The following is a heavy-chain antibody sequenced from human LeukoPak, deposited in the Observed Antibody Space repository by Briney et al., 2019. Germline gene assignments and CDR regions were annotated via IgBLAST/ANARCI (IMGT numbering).Heavy chain of an antibody. CDR1: GVSIISSNYY. V-gene: IGHV4-39*01. J-gene: IGHJ4*02. CDR3: ARRLGSSADGILKYCFDY. Sequence: SETLSLTCTVSGVSIISSNYYWGWFRQPPGKSLEWIASVFYTGSTRHNPSLKSRVTISIDTSKNEFSLNLSSVTAEDTAVYYCARRLGSSADGILKYCFDYWGQGTLVTVSS. CDR2: VFYTGST. D-gene: IGHD6-13*01.